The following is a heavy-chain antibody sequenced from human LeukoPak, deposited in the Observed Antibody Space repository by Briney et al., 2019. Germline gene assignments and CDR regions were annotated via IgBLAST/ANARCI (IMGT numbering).Heavy chain of an antibody. CDR2: IWYDGSNK. D-gene: IGHD3-10*01. J-gene: IGHJ4*02. Sequence: GGSLRLSCAAFGFTFSSYGMHWVRQAPGKGLEWVAVIWYDGSNKYYADSVKGRFTISRDNSKNTLYLQMNSLRAEDTAVYYCASAYGSGSYNRPDVDYWGQGTLVTVSS. V-gene: IGHV3-33*01. CDR1: GFTFSSYG. CDR3: ASAYGSGSYNRPDVDY.